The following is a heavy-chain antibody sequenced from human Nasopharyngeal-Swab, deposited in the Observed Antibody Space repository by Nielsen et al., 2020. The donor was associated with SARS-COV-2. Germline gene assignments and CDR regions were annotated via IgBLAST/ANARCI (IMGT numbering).Heavy chain of an antibody. V-gene: IGHV1-69*13. CDR3: ARDIFLEWNYMDV. Sequence: SVNVSCKASGGTFSSYAISWVRQAHGQGLEWMGGIISIFGTANYALKFQGRVTITADESTSTAYMELSSLRSEDTAVYYCARDIFLEWNYMDVWGKGTTVTVSS. CDR2: IISIFGTA. J-gene: IGHJ6*03. D-gene: IGHD3-3*01. CDR1: GGTFSSYA.